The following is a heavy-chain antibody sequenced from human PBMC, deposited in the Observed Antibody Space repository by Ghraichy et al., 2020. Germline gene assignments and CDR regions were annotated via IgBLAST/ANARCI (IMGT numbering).Heavy chain of an antibody. D-gene: IGHD3-16*02. CDR2: IGGSGART. J-gene: IGHJ4*02. Sequence: GGSLRLSCAASGFTFSSYAMTWVRQAPGKGLEWVSAIGGSGARTYYADSVKGRFTISRDNSKNTLYLQMNSLRAEDTAVYYCAKSWDLSSYYFDYWGQGTLVTVSS. CDR3: AKSWDLSSYYFDY. CDR1: GFTFSSYA. V-gene: IGHV3-23*01.